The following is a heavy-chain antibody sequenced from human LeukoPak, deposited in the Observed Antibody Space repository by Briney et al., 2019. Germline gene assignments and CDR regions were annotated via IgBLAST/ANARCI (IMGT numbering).Heavy chain of an antibody. Sequence: SETLSLTCAVYGGSFSGYYWSWIRQPPGKGLEWIGEINHSGSTNYNPSLKSRVAISVDTSKNQFSLKLSSVTAADTAVYYCARMGVGSGSYYFPFDYWGQGTLVTVSS. D-gene: IGHD3-10*01. CDR3: ARMGVGSGSYYFPFDY. V-gene: IGHV4-34*01. J-gene: IGHJ4*02. CDR2: INHSGST. CDR1: GGSFSGYY.